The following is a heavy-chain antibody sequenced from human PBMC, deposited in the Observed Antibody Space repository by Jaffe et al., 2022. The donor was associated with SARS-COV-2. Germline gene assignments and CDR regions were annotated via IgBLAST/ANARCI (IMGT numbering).Heavy chain of an antibody. D-gene: IGHD6-19*01. J-gene: IGHJ4*02. V-gene: IGHV1-69*01. CDR3: ASETAAIEVAGEYYFDY. CDR2: IIPIFGTA. Sequence: QVQLVQSGAEVKKPGSSVKVSCKASGGTFSSYAISWVRQAPGQGLEWMGGIIPIFGTANYAQKFQGRVTITADESTSTAYMELSSLRSEDTAVYYCASETAAIEVAGEYYFDYWGQGTLVTVSS. CDR1: GGTFSSYA.